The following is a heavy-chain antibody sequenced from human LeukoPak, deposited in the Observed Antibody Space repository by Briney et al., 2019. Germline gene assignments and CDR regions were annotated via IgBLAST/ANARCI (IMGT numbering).Heavy chain of an antibody. Sequence: PSETLSLTCTVTGYSISSGNFWGWIRQPPGMGLEWIGSIYHSGSTYYSPSLKSRVTISVDTSRNQFSLNLSSVTAADTAVYYCAREPDGDHLDYWGQGTLVIVSS. CDR3: AREPDGDHLDY. CDR2: IYHSGST. J-gene: IGHJ4*02. D-gene: IGHD4-17*01. CDR1: GYSISSGNF. V-gene: IGHV4-38-2*02.